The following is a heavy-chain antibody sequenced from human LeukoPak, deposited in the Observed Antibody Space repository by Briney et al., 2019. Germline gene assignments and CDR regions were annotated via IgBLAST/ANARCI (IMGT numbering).Heavy chain of an antibody. CDR3: ARDRTSYGGYYYGMDV. Sequence: GASVKVSCKASGYTFTGYYMHWVRQAPGQGLEWMGWINPNSGGTNYAQKFQGRVTMTRDTSISTAYMELSRLRSDDTAVYYCARDRTSYGGYYYGMDVWGQGTTVTVSS. CDR1: GYTFTGYY. V-gene: IGHV1-2*02. D-gene: IGHD5-18*01. CDR2: INPNSGGT. J-gene: IGHJ6*02.